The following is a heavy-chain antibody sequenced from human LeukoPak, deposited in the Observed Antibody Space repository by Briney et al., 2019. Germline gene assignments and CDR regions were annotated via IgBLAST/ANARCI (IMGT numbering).Heavy chain of an antibody. J-gene: IGHJ6*02. V-gene: IGHV4-4*07. CDR1: GGSITGYY. CDR2: IYTSGST. CDR3: ARGTTFGVGGVYYYGMDV. D-gene: IGHD3-3*01. Sequence: SETLSLTCTVSGGSITGYYWSWIRQPAGKGLEWIGLIYTSGSTNYNPSLKSRVTMSVDTSKNQFSLKLTSVTAADTAVYYCARGTTFGVGGVYYYGMDVWGQGTTVTVSS.